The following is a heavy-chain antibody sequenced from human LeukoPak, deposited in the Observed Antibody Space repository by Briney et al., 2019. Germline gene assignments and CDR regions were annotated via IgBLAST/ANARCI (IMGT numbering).Heavy chain of an antibody. CDR3: AKDPSHSGWTHFDY. D-gene: IGHD6-19*01. Sequence: GGSLRLSCAASGFTFSSYGMHWVRQAPGKGLEWVAFIRYDGSNKYYADSVKGRFTISRDNSKNTLYLQMNSLRAEDTAVYYCAKDPSHSGWTHFDYWGQGTLVTVSS. CDR2: IRYDGSNK. CDR1: GFTFSSYG. J-gene: IGHJ4*02. V-gene: IGHV3-30*02.